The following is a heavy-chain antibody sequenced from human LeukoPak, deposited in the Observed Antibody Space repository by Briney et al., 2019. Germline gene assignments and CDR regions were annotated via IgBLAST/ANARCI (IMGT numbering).Heavy chain of an antibody. Sequence: GGSLRLACAASGFTFSSYSMSWVRQAPGKGLEWVSYISSSSSTIYYADSVKGRFTISRDNAKNSLYLQMNSLRAEDTAVYYCATVGRTARPGYWGQGTLVTVSS. V-gene: IGHV3-48*04. J-gene: IGHJ4*02. CDR1: GFTFSSYS. CDR3: ATVGRTARPGY. D-gene: IGHD6-6*01. CDR2: ISSSSSTI.